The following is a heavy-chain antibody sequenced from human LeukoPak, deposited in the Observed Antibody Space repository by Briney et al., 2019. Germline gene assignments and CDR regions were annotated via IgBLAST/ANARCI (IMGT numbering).Heavy chain of an antibody. D-gene: IGHD3-10*01. CDR2: MNPNSGNT. CDR1: GYTFTTYD. J-gene: IGHJ5*02. CDR3: ARGPSRDYGSGSSWFDP. V-gene: IGHV1-8*01. Sequence: GASVKVSCTSSGYTFTTYDINWVRQATGQGLEWTGWMNPNSGNTGYAQKFQGRVTMTRNTSMSTAYMELSSLRSEDTAVYYCARGPSRDYGSGSSWFDPWGQGTLVTVSS.